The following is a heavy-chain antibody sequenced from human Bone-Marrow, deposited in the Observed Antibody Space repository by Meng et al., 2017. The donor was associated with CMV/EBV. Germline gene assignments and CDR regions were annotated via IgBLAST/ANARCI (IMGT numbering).Heavy chain of an antibody. J-gene: IGHJ4*02. V-gene: IGHV1-18*01. D-gene: IGHD2-2*01. CDR1: YTLTSYG. CDR2: ISAYSGNT. CDR3: ARFQGPYCSSNSCAMLDY. Sequence: YTLTSYGISWVRQAPGQGLEWMGWISAYSGNTNYAQKLKGRVTMTTDTSTSTAYMELRSLRSDDTAVYYCARFQGPYCSSNSCAMLDYWGQGTLVTVSS.